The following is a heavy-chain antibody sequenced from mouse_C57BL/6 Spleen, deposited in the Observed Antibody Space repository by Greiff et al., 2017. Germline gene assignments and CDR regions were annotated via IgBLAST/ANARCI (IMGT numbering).Heavy chain of an antibody. V-gene: IGHV14-1*01. CDR3: TTLITTEVATDYAMDY. J-gene: IGHJ4*01. CDR2: IDPEDGDT. CDR1: GFNFKDYY. Sequence: VQLKQSGAELVRPGASVKLSCTASGFNFKDYYMHWVKQRPEQGLEWIGRIDPEDGDTEYAPKFQGKATMTVDTSSNTAYLQLSSLTSEDTAVYYGTTLITTEVATDYAMDYWGQGTTVTVSS. D-gene: IGHD1-1*01.